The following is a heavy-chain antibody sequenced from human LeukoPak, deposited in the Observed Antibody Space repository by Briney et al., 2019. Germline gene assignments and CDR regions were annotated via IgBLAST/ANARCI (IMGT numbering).Heavy chain of an antibody. CDR3: AGGLESSGYSPTGY. Sequence: ASVKVSCKASGYTFTNYAIHWVRQAPGQRLEWMGWINAGDGNTKYSQKFQGRVTFTRDTSASIVYMELSSLGSQETAVYFCAGGLESSGYSPTGYWGQGTLVTVSS. CDR1: GYTFTNYA. D-gene: IGHD3-22*01. CDR2: INAGDGNT. J-gene: IGHJ4*02. V-gene: IGHV1-3*01.